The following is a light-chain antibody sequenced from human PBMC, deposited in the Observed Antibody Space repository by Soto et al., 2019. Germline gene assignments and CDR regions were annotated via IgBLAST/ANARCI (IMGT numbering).Light chain of an antibody. Sequence: DLQLTQSPSSVYASVGDSVTITCRASQGISSYLAWYQQKPGKAPKLLIYAASSLQSGLPLRFSGSGSGTDFTLTSSSLQPEDFATYYCQQANSFPPFTFGPGTKVDIK. J-gene: IGKJ3*01. CDR2: AAS. CDR1: QGISSY. V-gene: IGKV1D-12*01. CDR3: QQANSFPPFT.